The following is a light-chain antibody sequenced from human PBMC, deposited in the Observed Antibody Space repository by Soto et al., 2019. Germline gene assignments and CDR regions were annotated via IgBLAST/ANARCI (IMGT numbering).Light chain of an antibody. V-gene: IGLV1-51*01. CDR3: GTWDSSLSAGRYV. Sequence: QSVLTQPPSVSAAPGQKVTISCSGSSSNIGNNYVYWYQQLPGTAPKLLIYDNNKRPLGIPDRFSGSKSGTSATLAITGLQTGDEADYYCGTWDSSLSAGRYVFGTGTKLTVL. J-gene: IGLJ1*01. CDR1: SSNIGNNY. CDR2: DNN.